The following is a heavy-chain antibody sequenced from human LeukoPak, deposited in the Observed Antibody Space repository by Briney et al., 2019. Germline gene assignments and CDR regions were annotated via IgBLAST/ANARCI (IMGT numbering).Heavy chain of an antibody. J-gene: IGHJ4*02. CDR1: GFTSGDYA. CDR2: IRSKAYGGTT. D-gene: IGHD6-13*01. V-gene: IGHV3-49*04. Sequence: GGSLRLSCTASGFTSGDYAMSWVRQAPGKGLEWVGFIRSKAYGGTTEYAASVKGRFTIPRDDSKSIAYLQMNSLKTEDTAVYYCTSASIAAAGKFDYWGQGTLVTVSS. CDR3: TSASIAAAGKFDY.